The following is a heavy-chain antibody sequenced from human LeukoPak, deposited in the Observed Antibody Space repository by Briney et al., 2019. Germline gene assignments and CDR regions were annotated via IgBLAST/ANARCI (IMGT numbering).Heavy chain of an antibody. CDR3: ARDPRGESSGSYGDY. Sequence: GASVKVSCKASGYTFTSYGLSWVRQAPGQGLEWMGWISTYNDNTHYAQKFQGRVTMTTDTSTNTAYMELSSLRSEDTAVYYCARDPRGESSGSYGDYWGQGTLVTVSS. CDR2: ISTYNDNT. D-gene: IGHD1-26*01. J-gene: IGHJ4*02. V-gene: IGHV1-18*01. CDR1: GYTFTSYG.